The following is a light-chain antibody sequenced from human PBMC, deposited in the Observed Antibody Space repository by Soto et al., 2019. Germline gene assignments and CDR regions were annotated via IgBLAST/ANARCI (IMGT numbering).Light chain of an antibody. Sequence: DIQMTQSPSSLSASVGDRVTITCRASQDIRSDLGWFQQKPGKAPKRLIYTASSLQSGVPSRFSGSGSGTEFTLTISSLQPEDFATYYCLQHKSYPFTFGPGTKVDIK. CDR1: QDIRSD. V-gene: IGKV1-17*01. J-gene: IGKJ3*01. CDR3: LQHKSYPFT. CDR2: TAS.